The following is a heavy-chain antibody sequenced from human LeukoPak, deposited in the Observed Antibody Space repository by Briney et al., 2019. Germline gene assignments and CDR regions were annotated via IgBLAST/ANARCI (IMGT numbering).Heavy chain of an antibody. Sequence: SETLPLTCAVYGGTFSCYSWSWIRQPPGKGLEGIGEIYHSGRTNYSPSRKSRLTISVDTSKNQFSLKLSSVTAADTAVYYCASGSLRYCSSTSCYLPDYYGMDVWGQGTTVTVSS. CDR2: IYHSGRT. CDR3: ASGSLRYCSSTSCYLPDYYGMDV. V-gene: IGHV4-34*01. D-gene: IGHD2-2*01. J-gene: IGHJ6*02. CDR1: GGTFSCYS.